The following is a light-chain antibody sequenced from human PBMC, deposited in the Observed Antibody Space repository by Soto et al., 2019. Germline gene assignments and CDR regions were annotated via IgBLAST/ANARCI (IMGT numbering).Light chain of an antibody. CDR3: RQYGRSLGFA. CDR2: GAS. J-gene: IGKJ4*01. CDR1: QSVSNNY. Sequence: EIVLTQSPGTLSLSPGEISTLSCRSSQSVSNNYLAWYQQKPGQAPRLLIYGASTRATGIPDRFSGSGSGTDFTLTISRLDPEDFAVYYCRQYGRSLGFAVGGGTKVDIK. V-gene: IGKV3-20*01.